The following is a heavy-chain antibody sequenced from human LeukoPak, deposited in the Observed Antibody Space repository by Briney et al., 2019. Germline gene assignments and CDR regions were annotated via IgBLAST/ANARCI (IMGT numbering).Heavy chain of an antibody. CDR2: IYYSGST. CDR3: ARAGAVAGVY. CDR1: GGSLSGYY. V-gene: IGHV4-34*01. J-gene: IGHJ4*02. D-gene: IGHD6-19*01. Sequence: KPSETLSLTCAVFGGSLSGYYWSWVRQPPGKGLEWIGSIYYSGSTYYNPSLKSRVTISVDTSKNQFSLKLSSVTAADTAVYYCARAGAVAGVYWGQGTLVTVSS.